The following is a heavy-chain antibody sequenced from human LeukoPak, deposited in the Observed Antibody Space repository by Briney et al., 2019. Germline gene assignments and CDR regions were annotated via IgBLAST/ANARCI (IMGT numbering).Heavy chain of an antibody. D-gene: IGHD4-11*01. J-gene: IGHJ6*02. CDR3: ATSNSGSYYYGMDV. CDR2: IYHSGST. CDR1: GYSISSGYY. Sequence: PDTLSLTCIVSGYSISSGYYWGWIRQPPGKGLEWIGNIYHSGSTNYNPSLKSRVTISVDTSKNQFSLKLSSVTAADTAVYYCATSNSGSYYYGMDVWGQGTTVTVSS. V-gene: IGHV4-38-2*02.